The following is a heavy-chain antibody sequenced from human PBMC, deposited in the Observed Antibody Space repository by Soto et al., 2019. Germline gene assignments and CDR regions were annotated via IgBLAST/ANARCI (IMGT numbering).Heavy chain of an antibody. CDR1: GGTFSSYA. V-gene: IGHV1-69*13. D-gene: IGHD4-4*01. CDR3: ASDYSNYWGEYYYYGMDV. Sequence: SVKVSCKASGGTFSSYAISWVRQAPGQGLEWMGGIIPIFGTANYAQKFQGRVTITADESTSTAYMELSSLRSEDTAVYYCASDYSNYWGEYYYYGMDVWGQGTTVTVSS. J-gene: IGHJ6*02. CDR2: IIPIFGTA.